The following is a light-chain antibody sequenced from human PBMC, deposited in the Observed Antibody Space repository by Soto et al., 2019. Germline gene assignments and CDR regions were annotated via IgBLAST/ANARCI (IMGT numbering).Light chain of an antibody. CDR1: SNDVGAYNY. J-gene: IGLJ1*01. V-gene: IGLV2-8*01. CDR3: TSYAGNNKLGV. CDR2: EVN. Sequence: QSVLTQPPSASGSPGQSVTISCTGTSNDVGAYNYVSWYQQHPGKAPKLMIYEVNKRPSGVPDRFSGSKSGNTASLTVSGLQAEDEADYYCTSYAGNNKLGVFGTGTKVTVL.